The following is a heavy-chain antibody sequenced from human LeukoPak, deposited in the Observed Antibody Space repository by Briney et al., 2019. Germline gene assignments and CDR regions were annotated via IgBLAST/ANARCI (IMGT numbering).Heavy chain of an antibody. Sequence: SQTLSLTCAISGDSFSSYSAAWNWIRQSPSRGLEWLGRTYYRSKWYNDYAVSDKGRINIHPDTSKNQFSLQLNSVTPEDTAVYYCARDDGSVSQRWLQFAPWGQGTLVTVSS. CDR3: ARDDGSVSQRWLQFAP. V-gene: IGHV6-1*01. CDR2: TYYRSKWYN. D-gene: IGHD5-24*01. J-gene: IGHJ5*02. CDR1: GDSFSSYSAA.